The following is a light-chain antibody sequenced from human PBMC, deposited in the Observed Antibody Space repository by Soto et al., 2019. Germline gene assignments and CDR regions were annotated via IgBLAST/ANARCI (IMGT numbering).Light chain of an antibody. J-gene: IGKJ4*01. CDR3: QKYNSDPLT. CDR2: AAS. Sequence: DIQITQSPSSLSASVGDRVTITCRTSQDISNYLAWYQQKPGKVPKLLIYAASTLQSGVPSRFSGRGSGTDFTLTISSLQTEDVATYYCQKYNSDPLTFGGGTKVDIK. V-gene: IGKV1-27*01. CDR1: QDISNY.